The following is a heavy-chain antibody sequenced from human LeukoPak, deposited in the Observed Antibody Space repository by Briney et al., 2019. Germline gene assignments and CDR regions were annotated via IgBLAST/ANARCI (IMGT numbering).Heavy chain of an antibody. Sequence: PGGSLRLSCAASGFTFDDYAMHWVRQAPGKGLEWVSLIGGNGTTYYADSVKGRFTISRDNSKNSLYLQMNSLRTEDTALYYCAKDLTMDYWGQGTLVTVSS. CDR3: AKDLTMDY. CDR1: GFTFDDYA. CDR2: IGGNGTT. V-gene: IGHV3-43*02. J-gene: IGHJ4*02.